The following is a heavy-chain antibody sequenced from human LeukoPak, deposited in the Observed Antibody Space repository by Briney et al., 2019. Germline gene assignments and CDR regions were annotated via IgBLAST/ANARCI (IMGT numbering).Heavy chain of an antibody. D-gene: IGHD3-16*01. CDR2: VWYDGRNR. J-gene: IGHJ5*02. V-gene: IGHV3-33*01. Sequence: PGGSLRPSCAASGYTFSRHGIHWVRQAPGKGLEWVAVVWYDGRNRDYADSVKGRFTISKDNSNNMVFLQMDRLRAEDTAVYYCARLWGGNGYSGGSLNLWGQGTLVTVSS. CDR3: ARLWGGNGYSGGSLNL. CDR1: GYTFSRHG.